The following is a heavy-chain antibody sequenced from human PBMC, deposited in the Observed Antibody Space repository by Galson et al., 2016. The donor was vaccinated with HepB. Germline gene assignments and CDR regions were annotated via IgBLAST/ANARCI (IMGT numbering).Heavy chain of an antibody. Sequence: SLRLSCAASGFTFSSDAMHRVRQAPSKGLEWVAVISYDGNYKSYADSVKGRFAISRDNSKDTLYLQMNSLRAEDAAVYYCTFESTQSSMAGNYWGQGTLVTVSS. D-gene: IGHD6-19*01. V-gene: IGHV3-30*09. CDR2: ISYDGNYK. CDR1: GFTFSSDA. J-gene: IGHJ4*02. CDR3: TFESTQSSMAGNY.